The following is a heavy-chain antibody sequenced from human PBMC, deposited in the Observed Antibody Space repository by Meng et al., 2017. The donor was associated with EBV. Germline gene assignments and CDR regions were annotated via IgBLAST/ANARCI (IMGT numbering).Heavy chain of an antibody. CDR2: INHSGRT. V-gene: IGHV4-34*01. J-gene: IGHJ4*02. CDR3: ARGVNLGSWFDY. CDR1: GGSFSGNY. D-gene: IGHD6-13*01. Sequence: QGQFKQWGAGLLYPPKHLSLTCPVYGGSFSGNYLSWIRQPPGKGLEWIGEINHSGRTNYNPSLKSRVTISVDTSKNQFSLKLSSVTAADTAVYYCARGVNLGSWFDYWGQGTLVTVSS.